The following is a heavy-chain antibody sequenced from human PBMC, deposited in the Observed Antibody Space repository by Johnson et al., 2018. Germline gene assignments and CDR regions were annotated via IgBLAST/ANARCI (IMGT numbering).Heavy chain of an antibody. CDR2: ISQSGST. CDR3: ARGLVGPRCSD. CDR1: GGSFSVYY. V-gene: IGHV4-34*01. D-gene: IGHD1-26*01. J-gene: IGHJ4*02. Sequence: QVQLQQWGAGLLKPSETLSLTCGVSGGSFSVYYWTWVRQSPDKGLEWIGEISQSGSTSYNPSLKSRVTISGDTSKNQFSLKLNPVTAADTAVSFSARGLVGPRCSDWGQGTLVTVSS.